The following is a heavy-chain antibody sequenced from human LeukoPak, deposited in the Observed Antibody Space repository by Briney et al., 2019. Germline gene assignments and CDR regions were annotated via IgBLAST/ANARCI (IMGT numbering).Heavy chain of an antibody. CDR2: IIPIFGTA. V-gene: IGHV1-69*06. D-gene: IGHD6-13*01. CDR3: ARVRGSSSYDY. CDR1: VGTFSSYA. Sequence: SVKVSCKASVGTFSSYAISWVRQGPGQGLEWMGGIIPIFGTANYAQKFHGRVTITADKSTSTAYMELSSLRSEDTAVYYCARVRGSSSYDYWGQGTLVTVSS. J-gene: IGHJ4*02.